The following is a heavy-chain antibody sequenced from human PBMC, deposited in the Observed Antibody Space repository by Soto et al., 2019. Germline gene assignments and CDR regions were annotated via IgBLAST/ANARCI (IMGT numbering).Heavy chain of an antibody. CDR3: ARILYYYDSSGYSGVNWFDP. J-gene: IGHJ5*02. D-gene: IGHD3-22*01. CDR2: ISGSGGST. Sequence: GGSLRLSCAASGFTFSSYAMSWVRQSPGKGLEWVSSISGSGGSTYYADSVKGRFTISRDNSKNTLYLQMNSLRAEDTAVYYCARILYYYDSSGYSGVNWFDPWGQGTLVTVSS. CDR1: GFTFSSYA. V-gene: IGHV3-23*01.